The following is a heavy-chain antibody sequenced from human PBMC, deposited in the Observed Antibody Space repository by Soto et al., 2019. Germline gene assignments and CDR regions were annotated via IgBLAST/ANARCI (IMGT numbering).Heavy chain of an antibody. D-gene: IGHD1-26*01. CDR3: MRVVRGATGRRGNYFDY. Sequence: QVQLQESGPGLVKPSQTLSLTCTVSGGSISSGGYYWSWIRQHPGKGLEWIGYIYYSGSTYYNPSLKSRFTISVDTSKNQFSLELSSVTAADTAVYYCMRVVRGATGRRGNYFDYWGQGTLVTVSS. J-gene: IGHJ4*02. CDR1: GGSISSGGYY. V-gene: IGHV4-31*03. CDR2: IYYSGST.